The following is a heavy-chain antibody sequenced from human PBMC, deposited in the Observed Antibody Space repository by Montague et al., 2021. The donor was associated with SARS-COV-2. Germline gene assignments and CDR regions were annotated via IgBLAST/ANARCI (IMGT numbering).Heavy chain of an antibody. CDR2: IYHSGTT. J-gene: IGHJ6*02. Sequence: SETLSLTCSVSGGSTRRSYWTWIRQAPEKGLEWIGYIYHSGTTKXNPALQSRVTISVDTAKNQFSLNLTSVTAADTAVYYCARVSSTALRGVIKTSGYYALDVWGHGTTVRVSS. D-gene: IGHD3-10*01. CDR1: GGSTRRSY. CDR3: ARVSSTALRGVIKTSGYYALDV. V-gene: IGHV4-4*09.